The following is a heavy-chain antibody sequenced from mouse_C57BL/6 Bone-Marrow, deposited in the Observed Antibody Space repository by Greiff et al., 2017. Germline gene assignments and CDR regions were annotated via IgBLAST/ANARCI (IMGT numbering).Heavy chain of an antibody. CDR3: TPHYYGSSSAWFAY. Sequence: VQLQQSGAELVRPGASVKLSCTASGFNIKDDYMHWVKQRPEQGLEWIGWIDPENGDTEYASKFPGKATLTADTSSNTAYLQLSSLTSEDTAVYYCTPHYYGSSSAWFAYWGQGTLVTVSA. CDR1: GFNIKDDY. J-gene: IGHJ3*01. V-gene: IGHV14-4*01. D-gene: IGHD1-1*01. CDR2: IDPENGDT.